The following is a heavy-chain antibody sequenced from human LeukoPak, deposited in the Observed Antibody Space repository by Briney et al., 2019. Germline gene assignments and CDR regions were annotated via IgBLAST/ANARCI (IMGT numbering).Heavy chain of an antibody. Sequence: GGSLRLSCAASGFTFSSYSMNWVRQAPGKGLEWVSSISSSSSYIYYADSLKGRFTISRDNAKNSLYLQTNSLRAEDTAVYYCARAALTPRSSGWYFDYWGQGTLVTVSS. CDR2: ISSSSSYI. D-gene: IGHD6-19*01. CDR1: GFTFSSYS. CDR3: ARAALTPRSSGWYFDY. J-gene: IGHJ4*02. V-gene: IGHV3-21*01.